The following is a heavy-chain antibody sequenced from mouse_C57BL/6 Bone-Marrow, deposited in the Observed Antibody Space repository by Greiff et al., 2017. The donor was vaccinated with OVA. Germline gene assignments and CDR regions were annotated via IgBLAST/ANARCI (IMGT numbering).Heavy chain of an antibody. CDR2: ISSGGSYT. J-gene: IGHJ3*01. CDR1: GFTFSSYG. Sequence: EVKLVESGGDLVKPGGSLKLSCAASGFTFSSYGMSWVRQTPDKRLEWVATISSGGSYTYYPDSVKGRFTISRDNAKNTLYLQMSSLKSEDTAMYYCARPYDYDRAYWGQGTLVTVSA. D-gene: IGHD2-4*01. CDR3: ARPYDYDRAY. V-gene: IGHV5-6*01.